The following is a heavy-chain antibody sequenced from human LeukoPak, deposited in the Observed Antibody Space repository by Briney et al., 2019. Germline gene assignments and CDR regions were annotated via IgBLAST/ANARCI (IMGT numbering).Heavy chain of an antibody. V-gene: IGHV3-7*05. CDR1: GFAFSSYW. Sequence: PGGSLRLSCAAPGFAFSSYWMSWIRQAPGKGLEWVANMNQAGNEKYSVDSVEGRFTTSRDNAKSSLYLQMNSRRAEDTAIYYCGCPRGWHGYGAYDIWGQGTMVTVSS. J-gene: IGHJ3*02. D-gene: IGHD6-19*01. CDR3: GCPRGWHGYGAYDI. CDR2: MNQAGNEK.